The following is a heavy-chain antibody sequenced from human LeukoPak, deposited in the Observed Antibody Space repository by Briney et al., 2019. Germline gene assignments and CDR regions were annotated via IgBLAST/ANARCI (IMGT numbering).Heavy chain of an antibody. CDR3: ARAIYDKGALFDY. D-gene: IGHD3-22*01. CDR2: ISSSSYI. CDR1: GFTFSSYS. Sequence: GGSLRLSCAASGFTFSSYSMNWVRQAPGKGLEWVSSISSSSYIYYADSVKGRFTISRDNAKNSLYLQMNSLRAEDTAVYYCARAIYDKGALFDYWGQGTLVTVSS. J-gene: IGHJ4*02. V-gene: IGHV3-21*01.